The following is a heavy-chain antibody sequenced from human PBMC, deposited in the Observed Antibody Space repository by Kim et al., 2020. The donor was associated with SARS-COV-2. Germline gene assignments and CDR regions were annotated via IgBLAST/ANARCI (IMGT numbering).Heavy chain of an antibody. D-gene: IGHD3-22*01. Sequence: KGRFTISRDNAKNSLYLQMNSLRAEDTAVYYCARDKYYDSSGYAPRNFDLWGRGTPVTVSS. J-gene: IGHJ2*01. V-gene: IGHV3-11*06. CDR3: ARDKYYDSSGYAPRNFDL.